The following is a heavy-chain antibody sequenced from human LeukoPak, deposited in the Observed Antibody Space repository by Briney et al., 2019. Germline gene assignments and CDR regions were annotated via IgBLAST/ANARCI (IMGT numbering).Heavy chain of an antibody. CDR3: AKVGKRDYDFWSGFDAFDI. V-gene: IGHV3-23*01. J-gene: IGHJ3*02. CDR1: GFTFSSYA. CDR2: ISGSGGST. Sequence: PGGPLRLSCAASGFTFSSYAMSWVRQAPGKGLEWVSAISGSGGSTYYADSVKGRFTISRDNSKNTLYLQMNSLRAEDTAVYYCAKVGKRDYDFWSGFDAFDIWGQGTMVTVSS. D-gene: IGHD3-3*01.